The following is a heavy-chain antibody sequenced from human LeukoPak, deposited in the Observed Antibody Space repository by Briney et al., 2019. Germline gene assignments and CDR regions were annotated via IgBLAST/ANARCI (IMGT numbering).Heavy chain of an antibody. CDR2: IYRGGTT. Sequence: GGSLRLSCAASGFPVNGYYMSWVRQAPGKGLDWVSFIYRGGTTYHGDSVKGRFTISRDESKNMLYLQMNSLRAENTAIYYCARMLISSGYYVDYWGQGTLVTVSS. CDR3: ARMLISSGYYVDY. CDR1: GFPVNGYY. J-gene: IGHJ4*02. V-gene: IGHV3-53*01. D-gene: IGHD3-22*01.